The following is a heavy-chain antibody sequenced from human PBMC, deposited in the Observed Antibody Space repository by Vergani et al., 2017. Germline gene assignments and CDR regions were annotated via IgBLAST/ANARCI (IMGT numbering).Heavy chain of an antibody. J-gene: IGHJ4*02. CDR2: IYTSGSA. CDR3: PIERNYYDSAVDY. CDR1: GCSISSGSSY. Sequence: QVQLQESGPGLVKPSQTLSLTCTVSGCSISSGSSYWSWIRQPAGKGLEWIGRIYTSGSATYNPSRKSRVTIEVDTSKNQFSLKLSSVTAADTAVYYCPIERNYYDSAVDYWGQGTLVTVSS. D-gene: IGHD3-22*01. V-gene: IGHV4-61*02.